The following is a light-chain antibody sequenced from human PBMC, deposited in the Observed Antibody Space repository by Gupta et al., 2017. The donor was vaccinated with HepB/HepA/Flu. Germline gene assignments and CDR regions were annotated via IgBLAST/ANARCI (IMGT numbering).Light chain of an antibody. CDR1: QSISAN. V-gene: IGKV3-15*01. J-gene: IGKJ5*01. CDR3: HRENSWAIT. CDR2: DAS. Sequence: EIVMTQSPATLSVSPGERATLSCRASQSISANLGWFQQKPGQAPRHHIYDASIRASGVPARFSGSGYVTEFTLTIISLQSEDFAIYYCHRENSWAITFGQGTRLEIK.